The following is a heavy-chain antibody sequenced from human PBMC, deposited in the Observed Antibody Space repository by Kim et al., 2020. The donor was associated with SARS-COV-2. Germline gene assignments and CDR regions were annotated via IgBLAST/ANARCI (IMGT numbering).Heavy chain of an antibody. V-gene: IGHV1-3*01. CDR3: ARAPGAAPNWFDP. J-gene: IGHJ5*02. Sequence: YSQKFQGRVTITRDTSASTAYMELSSLRSEDTAVYYCARAPGAAPNWFDPWGQGTLVTVSS. D-gene: IGHD6-25*01.